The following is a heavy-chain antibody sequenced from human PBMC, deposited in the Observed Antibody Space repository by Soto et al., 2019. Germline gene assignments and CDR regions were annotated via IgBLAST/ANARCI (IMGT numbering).Heavy chain of an antibody. CDR1: GGSISSSSYY. V-gene: IGHV4-39*01. J-gene: IGHJ2*01. D-gene: IGHD4-17*01. Sequence: QLQLQESGPGLVKPSETLSLTCTVSGGSISSSSYYWGWIRQPPGKGLEWIGSIYYSGSTYYNPLLKSRVTISVDTSRNQSSLKLSSVTAADTAVYYCARQTTVTQADWYFDLWGRGTLVTVSS. CDR3: ARQTTVTQADWYFDL. CDR2: IYYSGST.